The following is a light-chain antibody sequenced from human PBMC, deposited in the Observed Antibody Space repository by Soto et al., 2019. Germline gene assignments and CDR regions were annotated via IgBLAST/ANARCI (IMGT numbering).Light chain of an antibody. CDR3: QQRSNWPPYT. CDR1: QRVSSY. Sequence: EIVLTQSPATLSFSPGKRATLSCRASQRVSSYLAWYQQKPGQAPRLLIYDASNRATGIPARFSGSGSGTDFALTISSLEPGDFAVYYCQQRSNWPPYTFGQGTKLEIK. J-gene: IGKJ2*01. CDR2: DAS. V-gene: IGKV3-11*01.